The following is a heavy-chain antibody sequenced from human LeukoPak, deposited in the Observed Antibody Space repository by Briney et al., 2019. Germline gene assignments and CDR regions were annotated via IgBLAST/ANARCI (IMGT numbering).Heavy chain of an antibody. CDR3: ARIAIGYYYGSGSYYGAFDI. Sequence: ASVKVSCKASGYTFTGYYMHWVRQAPGQGLEWMGWINPNSGGTNYAQKFQGRVTMTRDTSISTAYMELSRLRSDDTAVYYCARIAIGYYYGSGSYYGAFDIWGQGTMVTVSS. CDR2: INPNSGGT. D-gene: IGHD3-10*01. J-gene: IGHJ3*02. CDR1: GYTFTGYY. V-gene: IGHV1-2*02.